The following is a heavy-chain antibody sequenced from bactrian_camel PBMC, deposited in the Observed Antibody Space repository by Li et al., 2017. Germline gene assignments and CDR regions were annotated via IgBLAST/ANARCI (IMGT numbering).Heavy chain of an antibody. Sequence: HVQLVESGGGSVQARGSLTLSCAASGSRFSMMAWFRQAPGKEREGVAAISLARLTTYSNSVKGRFTISQDSAKNTVYLQMTNLKPEDTAVYYCGAGPAGSNYEGSLCDYWGQGTQVTVS. V-gene: IGHV3S53*01. CDR1: GSRFSM. D-gene: IGHD3*01. J-gene: IGHJ4*01. CDR2: ISLARLT. CDR3: GAGPAGSNYEGSLCDY.